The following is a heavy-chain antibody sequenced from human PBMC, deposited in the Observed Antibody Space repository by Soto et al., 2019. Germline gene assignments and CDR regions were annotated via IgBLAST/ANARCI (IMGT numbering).Heavy chain of an antibody. CDR3: ARGTHSSWYYHLDLGETNINNWFDP. Sequence: ASVKVSCKASGYTFTGYYMHWVRQAPGQGLEWMGWINPNSGGTNYAQKFQGWVTMTRDTSISTAYMELSRLRSDDTAVYYCARGTHSSWYYHLDLGETNINNWFDPWGQGTLVTVSS. CDR2: INPNSGGT. D-gene: IGHD6-13*01. CDR1: GYTFTGYY. V-gene: IGHV1-2*04. J-gene: IGHJ5*02.